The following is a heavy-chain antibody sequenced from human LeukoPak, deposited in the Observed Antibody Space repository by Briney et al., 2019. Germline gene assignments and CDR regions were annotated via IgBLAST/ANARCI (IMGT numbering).Heavy chain of an antibody. CDR1: GYTFTGYY. J-gene: IGHJ4*02. D-gene: IGHD1-20*01. CDR2: INPNSGGT. Sequence: ASVKVSCKASGYTFTGYYMHWVRQTPGQGLEWMGWINPNSGGTNYAQKFQGRVTMTRDTSISTAYMELSRLRSDDTAVYYCASCGTSITGTTGFDYWGQGTLVTVSS. CDR3: ASCGTSITGTTGFDY. V-gene: IGHV1-2*02.